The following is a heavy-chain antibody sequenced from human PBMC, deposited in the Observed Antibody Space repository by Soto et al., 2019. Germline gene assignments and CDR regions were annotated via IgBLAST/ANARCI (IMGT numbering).Heavy chain of an antibody. J-gene: IGHJ5*02. V-gene: IGHV4-31*03. CDR3: ATYYDILTGPHWFDP. CDR1: GGSISSGGYY. CDR2: IYYSGST. Sequence: PSETLSLTCTVSGGSISSGGYYWSWIRQHPGKGLEWIGYIYYSGSTYYNPSLKSRVTISVDTSKNQFSLKLSSVTAADTAVYYCATYYDILTGPHWFDPWGQGTLVTVSS. D-gene: IGHD3-9*01.